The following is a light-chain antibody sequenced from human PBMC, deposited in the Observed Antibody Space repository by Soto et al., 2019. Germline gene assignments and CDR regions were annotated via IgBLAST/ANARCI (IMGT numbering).Light chain of an antibody. V-gene: IGLV2-11*01. J-gene: IGLJ2*01. CDR3: CSYAGRLVV. CDR1: SSDVGGYNY. CDR2: DVS. Sequence: QSALTQPRSVSGSPGQSVTISCTGTSSDVGGYNYVSWYQQHPGKAPKLMIYDVSKRPSGVPDRFSGSKSGNTASLTISGLQAEDDADYYCCSYAGRLVVFGGGTKLTVL.